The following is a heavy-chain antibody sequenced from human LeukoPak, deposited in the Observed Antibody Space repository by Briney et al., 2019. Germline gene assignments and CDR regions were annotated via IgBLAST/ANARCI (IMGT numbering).Heavy chain of an antibody. CDR3: ARDGPLGYCSGGSCWGNYYYYYGMDV. V-gene: IGHV1-46*01. D-gene: IGHD2-15*01. CDR1: GYTFTSYY. J-gene: IGHJ6*02. Sequence: ASVKVSCKASGYTFTSYYMHWVRQAPGQGLGWMGIINPSGGSTSYAQKFQGRVTMTRDTSTSTVYMELSSLRSEDTAVYYCARDGPLGYCSGGSCWGNYYYYYGMDVWGQGTTVTVSS. CDR2: INPSGGST.